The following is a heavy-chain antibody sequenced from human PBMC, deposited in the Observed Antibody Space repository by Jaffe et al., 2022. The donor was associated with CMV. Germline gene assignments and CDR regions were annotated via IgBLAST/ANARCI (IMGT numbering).Heavy chain of an antibody. CDR3: ARDPSYYYDSSGYLNDAFDI. V-gene: IGHV4-4*02. CDR1: GGSISSSNW. J-gene: IGHJ3*02. D-gene: IGHD3-22*01. CDR2: IYHSGST. Sequence: QVQLQESGPGLVKPSGTLSLTCAVSGGSISSSNWWSWVRQPPGKGLEWIGEIYHSGSTNYNPSLKSRVTISVDKSKNQFSLKLSSVTAADTAVYYCARDPSYYYDSSGYLNDAFDIWGQGTMVTVSS.